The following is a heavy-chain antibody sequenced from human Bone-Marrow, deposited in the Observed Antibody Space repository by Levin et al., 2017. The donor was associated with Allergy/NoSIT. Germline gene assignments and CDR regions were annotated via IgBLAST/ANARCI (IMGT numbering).Heavy chain of an antibody. CDR3: ARDSDMYSSGWHFDY. D-gene: IGHD6-19*01. CDR2: VNPNTGGT. J-gene: IGHJ4*02. Sequence: AASVKVSCKTSGYPFTDYYIHWVRQAPGHGLEWMGWVNPNTGGTKYAHKFRGRVTMTGDTSISTAYMELSMLGSDDTAVYFCARDSDMYSSGWHFDYWGQGMLVIVS. CDR1: GYPFTDYY. V-gene: IGHV1-2*07.